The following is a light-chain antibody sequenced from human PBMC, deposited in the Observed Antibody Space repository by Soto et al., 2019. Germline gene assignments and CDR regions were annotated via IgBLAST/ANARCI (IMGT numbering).Light chain of an antibody. CDR1: QNIHPW. Sequence: DIQLTQSPSTLSASVGDRVTITCRARQNIHPWLALFRLKPGQAPKLLVYNASSLVSGVPSRFAASGSETEFTLTIDSLQPDDFATYYCQQNNFYFGRGTKVDIK. J-gene: IGKJ3*01. CDR3: QQNNFY. V-gene: IGKV1-5*01. CDR2: NAS.